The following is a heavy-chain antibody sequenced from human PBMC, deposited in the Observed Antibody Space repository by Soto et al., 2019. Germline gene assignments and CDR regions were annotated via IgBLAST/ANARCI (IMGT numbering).Heavy chain of an antibody. CDR1: GDSIRSYY. V-gene: IGHV4-59*01. CDR2: VYYGGST. CDR3: AGEGALATFGVV. D-gene: IGHD3-3*01. J-gene: IGHJ4*02. Sequence: SETVSLTCTVSGDSIRSYYWTWIRQPPGRGLEWIGHVYYGGSTNYNPSLQSRVTISLDTSKNQFSLRLTSMTAADAAVYYCAGEGALATFGVVWGQGTRVTVSS.